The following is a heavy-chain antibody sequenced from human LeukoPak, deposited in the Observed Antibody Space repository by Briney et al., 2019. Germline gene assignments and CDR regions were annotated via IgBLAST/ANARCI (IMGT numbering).Heavy chain of an antibody. J-gene: IGHJ4*02. V-gene: IGHV4-34*01. CDR3: ARGLITMVRGVIITTTYFDY. Sequence: PSETLSLTCAVYGGSFSGYYWSWIRQPPGKGLEWIGEINHSGSTNYNPSLKSRVTISVDTSKNQFSLKLSSVTAADTAVYYCARGLITMVRGVIITTTYFDYWGQGTLVTVSS. CDR1: GGSFSGYY. D-gene: IGHD3-10*01. CDR2: INHSGST.